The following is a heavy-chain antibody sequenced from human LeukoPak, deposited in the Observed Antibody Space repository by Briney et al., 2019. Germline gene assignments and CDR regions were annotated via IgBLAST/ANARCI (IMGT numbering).Heavy chain of an antibody. CDR2: ISAYNGNT. CDR3: AREGGGTYYYYGMDV. CDR1: GYTFTSYG. J-gene: IGHJ6*02. D-gene: IGHD2-15*01. V-gene: IGHV1-18*01. Sequence: GASVKVSCKASGYTFTSYGISWVRQAPGQGLEWMGWISAYNGNTNYAQKLQGRVTMTTDTSTSTAYMELRSLRSDDTAVYCCAREGGGTYYYYGMDVWGQGTTVTVSS.